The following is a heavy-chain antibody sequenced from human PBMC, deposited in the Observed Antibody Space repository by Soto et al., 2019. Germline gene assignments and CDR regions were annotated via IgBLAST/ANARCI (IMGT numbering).Heavy chain of an antibody. V-gene: IGHV4-34*01. CDR2: INDSGST. CDR1: GESFSGYY. J-gene: IGHJ4*02. Sequence: QVQLQQWGAGLLKPSETLSLTCAVYGESFSGYYWTWIRQPPGKGLEWIGEINDSGSTNYDPSLKSRVSRSIDTSKNQFSLKLTSVTVADTAVYLCAGAIVVADGLTDYWGQGTLVTVSS. D-gene: IGHD6-19*01. CDR3: AGAIVVADGLTDY.